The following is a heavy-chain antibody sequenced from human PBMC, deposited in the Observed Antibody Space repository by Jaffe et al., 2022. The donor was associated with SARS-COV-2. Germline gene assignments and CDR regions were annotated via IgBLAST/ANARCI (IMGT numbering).Heavy chain of an antibody. CDR3: ARGYYHYDT. V-gene: IGHV3-7*03. J-gene: IGHJ4*02. D-gene: IGHD3-22*01. Sequence: EVQLVESGGGLVQPGGSLRLSCAPSGFTFRNYWMTWVRQALGKGLEWVANIKQDGSEKYYVDSVRGRFTISRDNAKNSLYLHMNSLRAEDTAVYYCARGYYHYDTWGQGTLVIVSS. CDR2: IKQDGSEK. CDR1: GFTFRNYW.